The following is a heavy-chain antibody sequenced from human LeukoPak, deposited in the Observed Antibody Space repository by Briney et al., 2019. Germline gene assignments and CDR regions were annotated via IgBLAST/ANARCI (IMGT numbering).Heavy chain of an antibody. J-gene: IGHJ4*02. V-gene: IGHV3-7*01. CDR3: ARDYEEYQLPVYYFDY. CDR2: INSDGSEG. D-gene: IGHD2-2*01. Sequence: GGSLRLSCAVSGFTFSGFWMSWSRQAPGKGLEWVASINSDGSEGYYADVVKGRFTISRDNAKNSLYLQMNSLRAEDTAVYYCARDYEEYQLPVYYFDYWGQGTLVTVSS. CDR1: GFTFSGFW.